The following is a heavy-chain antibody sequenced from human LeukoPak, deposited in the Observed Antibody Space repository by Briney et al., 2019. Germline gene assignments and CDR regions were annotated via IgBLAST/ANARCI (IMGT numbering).Heavy chain of an antibody. D-gene: IGHD2-15*01. J-gene: IGHJ5*02. CDR1: GGSFSGYY. CDR3: ARVRGSLNWFDP. V-gene: IGHV4-34*01. Sequence: SETLSLTCAVYGGSFSGYYWSWIRQPPGKGLEWIGEINHSGSTNYNPSLKSRVTISVDTSKNQFSLKLSSVTAADTAVYYCARVRGSLNWFDPWGQGTLVTVSS. CDR2: INHSGST.